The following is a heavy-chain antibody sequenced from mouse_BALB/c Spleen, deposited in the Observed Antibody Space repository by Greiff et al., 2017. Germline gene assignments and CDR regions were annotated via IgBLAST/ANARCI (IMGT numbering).Heavy chain of an antibody. CDR2: ISSGGSYT. J-gene: IGHJ4*01. D-gene: IGHD1-2*01. Sequence: EVQLVQSGGGLVKPGGSLKLSCAASGFTFSSYAMSWVRQTPEKRLEWVATISSGGSYTYYPDSVKGRFTISRDNAENTLYLQMSSLRSEDTAMYYCAKGGEEYGVGAMDYWGQGTSVTVSS. CDR1: GFTFSSYA. V-gene: IGHV5-9-3*01. CDR3: AKGGEEYGVGAMDY.